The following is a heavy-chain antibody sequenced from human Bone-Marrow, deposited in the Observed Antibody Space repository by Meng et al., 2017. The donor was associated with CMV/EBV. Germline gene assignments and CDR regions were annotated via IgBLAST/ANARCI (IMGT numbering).Heavy chain of an antibody. V-gene: IGHV3-30-3*01. CDR3: ARDLGNGWSFDY. CDR2: ISYDGSNK. J-gene: IGHJ4*02. D-gene: IGHD6-19*01. CDR1: GFTFSSYA. Sequence: GESLKISCAASGFTFSSYAMHWVRQAPGKGLEWVAVISYDGSNKYYADSVKGRFTISRDNSKNTLYLQMNSLRAEDTAVYYCARDLGNGWSFDYWGQGTLVIVSS.